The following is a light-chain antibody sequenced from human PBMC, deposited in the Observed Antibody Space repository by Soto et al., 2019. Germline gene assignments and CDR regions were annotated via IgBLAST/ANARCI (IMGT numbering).Light chain of an antibody. Sequence: QAVVTQEPSLTVSPGGTVTLTCGSSTGAVTSGHYPHWFQQKPGQAPRTLTYDTTNKHSWTPARFSGSLLGGKAALTLSGAQPEDEADYYCLVSYSGAWVFGGGTKLTVL. J-gene: IGLJ3*02. V-gene: IGLV7-46*01. CDR2: DTT. CDR3: LVSYSGAWV. CDR1: TGAVTSGHY.